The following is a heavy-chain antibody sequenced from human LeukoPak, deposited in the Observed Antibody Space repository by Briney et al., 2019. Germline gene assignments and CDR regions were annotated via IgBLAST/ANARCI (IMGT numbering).Heavy chain of an antibody. Sequence: GGSLTLSCAASGFTFSSYAMSWVRQAPGKGLEYISAISSSGDDTLYAHSVKGRFTISRDNFKNTFYLQMNSLRAEDTAVYYCAKGQAWASVYFDSWGQGTLVTVSS. J-gene: IGHJ4*02. CDR3: AKGQAWASVYFDS. CDR1: GFTFSSYA. CDR2: ISSSGDDT. D-gene: IGHD7-27*01. V-gene: IGHV3-23*01.